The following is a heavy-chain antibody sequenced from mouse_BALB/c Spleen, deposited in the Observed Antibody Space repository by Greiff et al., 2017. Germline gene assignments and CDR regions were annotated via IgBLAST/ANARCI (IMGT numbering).Heavy chain of an antibody. CDR1: GYAFTNYL. Sequence: QVQLKESGAELVRPGTSVKVSCKASGYAFTNYLIEWVKQRPGQGLEWIGVINPGSGGTNYNEKFKGKATLTADKSSSTAYMQLSSLTSDDSAVYFCATRATYAMDYWGQGTSVTVSA. V-gene: IGHV1-54*01. J-gene: IGHJ4*01. CDR3: ATRATYAMDY. CDR2: INPGSGGT. D-gene: IGHD3-1*01.